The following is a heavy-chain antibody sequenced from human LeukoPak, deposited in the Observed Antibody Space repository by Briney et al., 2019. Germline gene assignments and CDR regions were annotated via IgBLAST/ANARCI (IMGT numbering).Heavy chain of an antibody. CDR1: GGSISSYY. CDR2: IYYSGST. D-gene: IGHD4-17*01. V-gene: IGHV4-59*08. CDR3: ARSPRAKYYGDFRDFDY. Sequence: SETLSLTCAVSGGSISSYYWSWIRQPPGKGLEWIGYIYYSGSTNYNPSLKSRVTISVDTSKNQFSLKLSSVTAADTAVYYCARSPRAKYYGDFRDFDYWGQGTLVTVSS. J-gene: IGHJ4*02.